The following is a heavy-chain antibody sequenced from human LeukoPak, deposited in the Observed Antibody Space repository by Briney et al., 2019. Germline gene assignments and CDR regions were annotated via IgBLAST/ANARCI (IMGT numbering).Heavy chain of an antibody. CDR1: GGSISSFY. D-gene: IGHD5-18*01. J-gene: IGHJ4*02. V-gene: IGHV4-59*01. Sequence: SETLSLTCTVSGGSISSFYWTWIRQPPGKGLEWIGFISYSGSTNYNPSLKSRVTISVDTSKNQFSLNPNSVTAADTAVYYCARDRSYGYFDYWGQGTLVTVS. CDR2: ISYSGST. CDR3: ARDRSYGYFDY.